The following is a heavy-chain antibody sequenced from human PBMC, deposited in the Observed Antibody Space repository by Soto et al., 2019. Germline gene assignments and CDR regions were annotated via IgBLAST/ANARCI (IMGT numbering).Heavy chain of an antibody. CDR3: AHGMTDGAGMDV. CDR2: IYWDDDK. CDR1: GLSLSTSGVG. J-gene: IGHJ6*02. Sequence: QITLKESGPTLVKPTQTLTLTCTFSGLSLSTSGVGVGWIRQPPGKALEWLALIYWDDDKRYSPSLKSRLTITKDTSKNQLVLIMTNMDPVDTATYYCAHGMTDGAGMDVWGQGTTVTVSS. V-gene: IGHV2-5*02. D-gene: IGHD1-20*01.